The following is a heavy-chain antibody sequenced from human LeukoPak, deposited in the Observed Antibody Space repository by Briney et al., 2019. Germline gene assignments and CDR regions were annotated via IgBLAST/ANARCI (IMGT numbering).Heavy chain of an antibody. Sequence: GASVTVSCKASVGTFSSYAISWERQAPGQGLEWMGGIIPIFGTANYAQKFQGRVTITADESTSTAYMELSSLRSEDTAVYYCASSGGSLVDASDIWGQGTMVTVSS. D-gene: IGHD3-10*01. V-gene: IGHV1-69*13. CDR3: ASSGGSLVDASDI. J-gene: IGHJ3*02. CDR2: IIPIFGTA. CDR1: VGTFSSYA.